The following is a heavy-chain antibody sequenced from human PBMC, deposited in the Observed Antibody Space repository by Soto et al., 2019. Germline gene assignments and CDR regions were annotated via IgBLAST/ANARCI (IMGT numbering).Heavy chain of an antibody. D-gene: IGHD3-3*01. CDR2: IYTSGST. CDR3: ARGYYDFWSGYSQEDDV. Sequence: SETLSLTCTVSGGSISSYYWSWIRQPAGKGLEWIGRIYTSGSTNYNPSLKSRVTMSVDTSKNQFSLKLSSVTAADTAVYYCARGYYDFWSGYSQEDDVCGQGTTVTVYS. CDR1: GGSISSYY. V-gene: IGHV4-4*07. J-gene: IGHJ6*02.